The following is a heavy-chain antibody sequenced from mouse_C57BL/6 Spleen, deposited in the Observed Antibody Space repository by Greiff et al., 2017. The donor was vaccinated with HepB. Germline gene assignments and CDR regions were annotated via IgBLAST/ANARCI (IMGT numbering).Heavy chain of an antibody. CDR2: IDPSDSYT. J-gene: IGHJ1*03. Sequence: QVQLQQPGAELVRPGTSVKLSCKASGYTFTSYWMHWVKQRPGQGLEWIGVIDPSDSYTNYYQKFKGKATLTVDTSSSTAYMQLSSLTSEDSAVYYWASHYGSSGYFDVWGTGTTVTVSS. CDR3: ASHYGSSGYFDV. D-gene: IGHD1-1*01. CDR1: GYTFTSYW. V-gene: IGHV1-59*01.